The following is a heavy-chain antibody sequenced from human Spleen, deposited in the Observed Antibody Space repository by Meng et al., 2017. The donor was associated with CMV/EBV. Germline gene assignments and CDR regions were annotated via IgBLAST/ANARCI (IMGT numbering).Heavy chain of an antibody. D-gene: IGHD2-21*01. Sequence: GESLKISCAASGFTFSSYAMSWVRQAPGKGLEWVSVIYSGGSSTYYADSVKGRFIISRDNSMNTLYLQMRSLRAEDTAVYYCAKDGEYCGGDCYLGYFDHWGQGALVTVSS. J-gene: IGHJ4*02. CDR3: AKDGEYCGGDCYLGYFDH. CDR1: GFTFSSYA. V-gene: IGHV3-23*03. CDR2: IYSGGSST.